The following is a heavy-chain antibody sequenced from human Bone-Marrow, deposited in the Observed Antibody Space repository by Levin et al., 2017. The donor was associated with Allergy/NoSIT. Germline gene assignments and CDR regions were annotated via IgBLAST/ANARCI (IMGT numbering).Heavy chain of an antibody. Sequence: VASVKVSCQASGYIFSDFYIHWIRQARGQGLEWLGWINPKTGGTNYAPNFQGRVTMDTSFNTAYLDLRSLRPDDTAVYFCAKASQWLMPDHWGQGTMVTVSS. D-gene: IGHD6-19*01. CDR3: AKASQWLMPDH. J-gene: IGHJ5*02. CDR1: GYIFSDFY. V-gene: IGHV1-2*02. CDR2: INPKTGGT.